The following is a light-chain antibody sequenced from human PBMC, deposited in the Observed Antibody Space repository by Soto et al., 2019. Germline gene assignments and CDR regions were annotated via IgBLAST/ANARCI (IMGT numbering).Light chain of an antibody. J-gene: IGKJ1*01. V-gene: IGKV1-5*01. CDR2: DAS. CDR1: QSISSW. CDR3: QQYNTYPWT. Sequence: DIQMTQSPATLSASVGDRVTITCRASQSISSWLAWYQQKPGKVPKLLIDDASSLESGVPSRFSGSGSGTEFTLTISSLQPDDLATYYCQQYNTYPWTFGQGTKV.